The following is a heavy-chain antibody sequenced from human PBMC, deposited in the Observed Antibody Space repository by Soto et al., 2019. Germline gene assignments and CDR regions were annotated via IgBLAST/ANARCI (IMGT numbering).Heavy chain of an antibody. D-gene: IGHD3-10*01. J-gene: IGHJ6*02. CDR1: GYTFNNYG. CDR2: ISDYNGNT. CDR3: ARDGYYGSGSYGMDV. V-gene: IGHV1-18*01. Sequence: QVQLVQSGPEVKKPGASVKVSCKTSGYTFNNYGISWVRQAPGQGLEWMGWISDYNGNTNYPQKFQGRVTMTTDTSKKTVYMVLTSLRSDDTAVYYCARDGYYGSGSYGMDVWGRGTTVTVSS.